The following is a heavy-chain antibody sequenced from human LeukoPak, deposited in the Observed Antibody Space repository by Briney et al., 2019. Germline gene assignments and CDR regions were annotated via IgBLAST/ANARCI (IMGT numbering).Heavy chain of an antibody. Sequence: GGSLRLSCTASGFTFSSYRMSWVRQPPGQGLERVGNINKDGSETYYVDSVNGRLNISRDNATNSLYLQMNSLRAEDTAVYYCARDKAWNSWGQGTLVT. V-gene: IGHV3-7*01. CDR2: INKDGSET. CDR1: GFTFSSYR. J-gene: IGHJ4*02. D-gene: IGHD1-7*01. CDR3: ARDKAWNS.